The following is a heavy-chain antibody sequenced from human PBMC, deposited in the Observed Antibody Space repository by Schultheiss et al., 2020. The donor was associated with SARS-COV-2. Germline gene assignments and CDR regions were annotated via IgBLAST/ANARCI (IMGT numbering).Heavy chain of an antibody. J-gene: IGHJ3*02. CDR3: ARGSSWYGAFDI. CDR1: GGSFSGYY. D-gene: IGHD6-13*01. Sequence: GSLRLSCAVYGGSFSGYYWSWIRQPPGKGLEWIGEINHSGSTNYNPSLKSRVTISVDTSKNQFSLKLSSVTAADTAVYYCARGSSWYGAFDIWGQGTMVTVSS. V-gene: IGHV4-34*01. CDR2: INHSGST.